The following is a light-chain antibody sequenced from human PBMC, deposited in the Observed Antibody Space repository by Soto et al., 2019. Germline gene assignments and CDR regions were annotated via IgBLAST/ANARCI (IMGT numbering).Light chain of an antibody. CDR3: QQHNNWPWT. CDR1: QSVSNN. Sequence: EIVMTQSPATLSVSPGERATLSCRASQSVSNNLAWYQQKPGQAPRLLIYGASTRATGIPARFSGSGSGTEFTLSISSLQSEDFAVYHCQQHNNWPWTFGQGTKVDTK. CDR2: GAS. J-gene: IGKJ1*01. V-gene: IGKV3-15*01.